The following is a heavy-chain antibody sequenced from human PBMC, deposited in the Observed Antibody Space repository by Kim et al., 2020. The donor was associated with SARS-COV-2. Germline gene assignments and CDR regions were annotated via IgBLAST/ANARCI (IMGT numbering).Heavy chain of an antibody. CDR2: IYTSGST. CDR3: ARDGRDGAGAWGSYRWDLGAFDI. Sequence: SETLSLTCTVSGGSISSGSYYWSWIRQPAGKGLEWIGRIYTSGSTNYNPSLKSRVTISVDTSKNQFSLELSSVTAADTAVYYCARDGRDGAGAWGSYRWDLGAFDIWGQGTMVTVSS. J-gene: IGHJ3*02. D-gene: IGHD3-16*02. V-gene: IGHV4-61*02. CDR1: GGSISSGSYY.